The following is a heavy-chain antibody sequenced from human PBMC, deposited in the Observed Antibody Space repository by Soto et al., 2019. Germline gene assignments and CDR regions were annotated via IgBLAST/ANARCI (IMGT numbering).Heavy chain of an antibody. Sequence: SETLSLTCAVNGGSLSGYYWSWIRQSPGKGLEWIGEIDHRGSSDYNPSLKSRVTISIDASKNHVTLELTSVTAADTAVYYCARSDNRNSLYGVDVWGQGTAVTVSS. CDR1: GGSLSGYY. D-gene: IGHD1-7*01. CDR3: ARSDNRNSLYGVDV. V-gene: IGHV4-34*01. CDR2: IDHRGSS. J-gene: IGHJ6*02.